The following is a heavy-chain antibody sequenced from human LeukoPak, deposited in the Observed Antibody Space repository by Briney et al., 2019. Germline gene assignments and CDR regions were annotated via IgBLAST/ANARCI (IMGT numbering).Heavy chain of an antibody. Sequence: PGGSLRLSCAASGFTFSNAWMSWVRQAPGKGLEWVGRIKSKPDGGAIDYAAPVKGRFIISRDDSKDMLYLQMNSLKTEGTGVYYCTRDKLELRQFDYWGQGTLVTVYS. CDR3: TRDKLELRQFDY. D-gene: IGHD1-26*01. V-gene: IGHV3-15*01. CDR2: IKSKPDGGAI. CDR1: GFTFSNAW. J-gene: IGHJ4*02.